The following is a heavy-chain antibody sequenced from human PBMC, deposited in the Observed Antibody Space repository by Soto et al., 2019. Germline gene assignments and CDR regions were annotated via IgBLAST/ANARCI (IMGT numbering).Heavy chain of an antibody. CDR1: EFTFSSYA. CDR3: ARPIPRSSYHYGMDV. Sequence: GGSLRLSCAASEFTFSSYAMHWVRQAPGRGLEWVALISFDGTHEYYADSVKGRFTISRDNSKNMLFLQMNSLRPDDSAIYYCARPIPRSSYHYGMDVWGQGTTVTVSS. CDR2: ISFDGTHE. J-gene: IGHJ6*02. V-gene: IGHV3-30-3*01.